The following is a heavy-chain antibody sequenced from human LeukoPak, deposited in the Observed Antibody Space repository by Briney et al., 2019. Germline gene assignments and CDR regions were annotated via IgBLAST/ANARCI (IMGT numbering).Heavy chain of an antibody. J-gene: IGHJ5*02. CDR3: ARLKGDIVVVPAAIEWFDP. V-gene: IGHV4-31*03. CDR1: GGSISSGGYY. CDR2: IYYSGST. D-gene: IGHD2-2*01. Sequence: SETLSLTCTVSGGSISSGGYYWRWIRQHPGKGLEWIGYIYYSGSTYYNPSLKSRVTISVDTSKNQFSLKLSSVTAADTAVYYCARLKGDIVVVPAAIEWFDPWGQGTLVTVSS.